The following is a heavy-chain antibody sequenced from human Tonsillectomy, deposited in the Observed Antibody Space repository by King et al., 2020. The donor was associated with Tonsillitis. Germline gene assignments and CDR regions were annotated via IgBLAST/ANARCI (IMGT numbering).Heavy chain of an antibody. J-gene: IGHJ4*02. V-gene: IGHV3-21*01. Sequence: VQLVESGGGLVKPGGSLRLSCAASGFTFSSYSMNWVRQAPGKGLEWVSSISSSSSYIYYADSVKGRFPISRDNAKNSLYLQMNSLRAEDTAVYYCARVRVPRIAAAGTVLSYWGQGTLVTVSS. CDR3: ARVRVPRIAAAGTVLSY. D-gene: IGHD6-13*01. CDR2: ISSSSSYI. CDR1: GFTFSSYS.